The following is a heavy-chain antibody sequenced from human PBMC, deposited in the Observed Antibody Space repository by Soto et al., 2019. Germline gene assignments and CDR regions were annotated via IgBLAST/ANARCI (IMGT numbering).Heavy chain of an antibody. V-gene: IGHV3-21*01. J-gene: IGHJ6*02. Sequence: GGSLRLSCAASGFTFSSYSMNWVRQAPGKGLEWVSSISSSSSYIYYADSVKGRFTISRDNAKNSLYLQMNSLRAEDTAVYYCARDLLEYSSTLNYGMDVWGQGTTVTVS. CDR3: ARDLLEYSSTLNYGMDV. CDR2: ISSSSSYI. D-gene: IGHD6-6*01. CDR1: GFTFSSYS.